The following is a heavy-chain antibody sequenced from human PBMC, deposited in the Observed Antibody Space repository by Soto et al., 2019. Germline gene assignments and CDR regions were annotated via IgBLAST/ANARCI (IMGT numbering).Heavy chain of an antibody. D-gene: IGHD6-13*01. CDR3: ARVRIAAAGNYFDY. Sequence: EVQLVESGGGLVQPGGSLRLSCAASGFTFSSHVMHWVRQTPGKGLVWVSRINSDGSSTTYADSVKGRFTISRDNAKNTLYLQMHSLRAEDTAVYFCARVRIAAAGNYFDYWGQGTLVTVSS. CDR2: INSDGSST. CDR1: GFTFSSHV. V-gene: IGHV3-74*01. J-gene: IGHJ4*02.